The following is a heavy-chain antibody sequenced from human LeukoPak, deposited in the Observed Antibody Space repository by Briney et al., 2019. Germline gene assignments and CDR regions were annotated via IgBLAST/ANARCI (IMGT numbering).Heavy chain of an antibody. J-gene: IGHJ4*02. CDR3: ARRFRDSSSYDLDY. V-gene: IGHV1-2*02. Sequence: ASVKVSCKASGYTFTGYYMHWVRQAPGQGLEWMGWINCNTGDTDYAQIFQGRITMTRDTSIATAFLDLSRPTFDDTAVYYCARRFRDSSSYDLDYWGQGTLVTVSS. CDR1: GYTFTGYY. CDR2: INCNTGDT. D-gene: IGHD6-6*01.